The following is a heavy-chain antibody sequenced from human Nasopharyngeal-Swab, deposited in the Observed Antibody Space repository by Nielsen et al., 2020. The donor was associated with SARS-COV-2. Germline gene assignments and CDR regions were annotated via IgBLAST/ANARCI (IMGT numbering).Heavy chain of an antibody. CDR2: IYPDHSGT. CDR1: GYDFAGYW. J-gene: IGHJ5*02. D-gene: IGHD2/OR15-2a*01. V-gene: IGHV5-51*01. CDR3: ARNMGYFHTSIWLDP. Sequence: GESLKISCKTSGYDFAGYWIAWVRQKPGQGLEWMGIIYPDHSGTKYSLSFRGQVTFSVDKSISTAYLQWSNLEASDTAMYYCARNMGYFHTSIWLDPWGQGTLVTVSS.